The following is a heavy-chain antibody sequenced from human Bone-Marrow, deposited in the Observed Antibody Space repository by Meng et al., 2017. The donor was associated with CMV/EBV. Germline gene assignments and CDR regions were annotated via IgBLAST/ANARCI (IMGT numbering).Heavy chain of an antibody. CDR2: ISFDGSNE. J-gene: IGHJ4*02. V-gene: IGHV3-30-3*01. Sequence: LSLTCAASGFIFSSYSMHWVRQAPGKGLEWVAVISFDGSNEYYTESVKGRFTISRDNSKNTVYLEMNSLRTEDTGIYYCARDRNSGYDFWGGLDDYWGQGMLVTVSS. CDR3: ARDRNSGYDFWGGLDDY. CDR1: GFIFSSYS. D-gene: IGHD3-3*01.